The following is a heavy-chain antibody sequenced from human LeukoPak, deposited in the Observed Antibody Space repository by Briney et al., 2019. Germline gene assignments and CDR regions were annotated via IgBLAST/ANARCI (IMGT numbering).Heavy chain of an antibody. Sequence: SETLSLTCTVSGDSISSGNYWGWIRQPPGKGLEWIGSIFHTGSTYFNLSLKSRVTISVDTSKNQFSLKLNSVTAADTAVYYCARDRGAGYTRSWYSFDYWGQGTLVTVSS. J-gene: IGHJ4*02. D-gene: IGHD6-13*01. CDR3: ARDRGAGYTRSWYSFDY. CDR2: IFHTGST. V-gene: IGHV4-38-2*02. CDR1: GDSISSGNY.